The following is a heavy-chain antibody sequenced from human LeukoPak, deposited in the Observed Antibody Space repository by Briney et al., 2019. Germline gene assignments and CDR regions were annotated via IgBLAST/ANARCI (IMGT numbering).Heavy chain of an antibody. CDR2: IKSKTDGGTT. V-gene: IGHV3-15*01. D-gene: IGHD4-23*01. CDR3: TTDFTVVRPHDY. Sequence: GSLRLSCAASGFTFSNAWMSWVRQAPGKGLEWVGRIKSKTDGGTTDYAAPVKGRFTISRDDSKNTLYLQMNSLKTEDTAVYYCTTDFTVVRPHDYWGQGTLVTVSS. CDR1: GFTFSNAW. J-gene: IGHJ4*02.